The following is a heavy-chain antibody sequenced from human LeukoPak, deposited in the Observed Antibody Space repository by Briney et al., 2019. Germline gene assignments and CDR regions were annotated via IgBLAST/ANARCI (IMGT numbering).Heavy chain of an antibody. CDR2: IYYSGST. V-gene: IGHV4-39*01. Sequence: PSETLSLTCTVSGGSISSSNYYWGWIRQPPGKGLEWVGTIYYSGSTNYNPSLKSRVTISVDTSKNQFSLKLSSVTAADRAVYYCARQARITVFLEIVDYWGQGILVTVSS. CDR1: GGSISSSNYY. J-gene: IGHJ4*02. D-gene: IGHD3-3*01. CDR3: ARQARITVFLEIVDY.